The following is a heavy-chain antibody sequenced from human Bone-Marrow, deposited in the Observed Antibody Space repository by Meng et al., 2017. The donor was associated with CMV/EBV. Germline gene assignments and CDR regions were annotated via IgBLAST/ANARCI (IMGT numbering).Heavy chain of an antibody. V-gene: IGHV3-48*01. CDR3: AKVRIKRMTTGFDY. D-gene: IGHD4-11*01. Sequence: GESLKISCAASGFTFSSYSMNWVRQAPGKGLEWVSYISSSSSTIYYADSVKGRFTISRDNSKNTLYLQMNSLRAEDTAVYYCAKVRIKRMTTGFDYWGQGTLVTVSS. CDR1: GFTFSSYS. CDR2: ISSSSSTI. J-gene: IGHJ4*02.